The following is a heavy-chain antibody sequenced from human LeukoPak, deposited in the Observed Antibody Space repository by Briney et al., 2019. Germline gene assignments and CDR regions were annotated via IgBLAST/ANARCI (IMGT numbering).Heavy chain of an antibody. CDR2: ISYDGSNK. D-gene: IGHD4-23*01. Sequence: GGSLRLSCAASGFTFSSYGMHWVRQAPGKGLEWVAVISYDGSNKYYADSVKGRFTISRDNSKNTLYLQMNSLRAEDTAVYYCARAEPVVTPDYWGQGTLVTVSS. V-gene: IGHV3-30*03. CDR1: GFTFSSYG. J-gene: IGHJ4*02. CDR3: ARAEPVVTPDY.